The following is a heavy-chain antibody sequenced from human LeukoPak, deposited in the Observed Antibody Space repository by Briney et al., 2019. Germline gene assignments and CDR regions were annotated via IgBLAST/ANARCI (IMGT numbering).Heavy chain of an antibody. CDR3: ARHGYPHYYDSCGPIHFDY. CDR1: GYTFTSYW. Sequence: GESLKISCKGSGYTFTSYWIAWVRQMPGKGLEWMGIIYPGDSDTRYSPSFQGQVTISADKSINSAYLQWSSLQASDTAMYYCARHGYPHYYDSCGPIHFDYWGQGTLVTVSS. D-gene: IGHD3-22*01. CDR2: IYPGDSDT. V-gene: IGHV5-51*01. J-gene: IGHJ4*02.